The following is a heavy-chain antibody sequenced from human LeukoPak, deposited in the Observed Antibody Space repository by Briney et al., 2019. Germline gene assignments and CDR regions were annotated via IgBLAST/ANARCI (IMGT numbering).Heavy chain of an antibody. J-gene: IGHJ5*02. D-gene: IGHD2-2*02. Sequence: PSETLSLTCTVSGGPISSGGYYWSWIRLHPGKGLEWIGYIYYSGSTSYNPSLKSRVTISVDTSKNQFSLKLSSVTAADTAVYYCARGLPVCSSTSCYTVSTNWFDPWGQGTLVTVSS. V-gene: IGHV4-31*03. CDR3: ARGLPVCSSTSCYTVSTNWFDP. CDR1: GGPISSGGYY. CDR2: IYYSGST.